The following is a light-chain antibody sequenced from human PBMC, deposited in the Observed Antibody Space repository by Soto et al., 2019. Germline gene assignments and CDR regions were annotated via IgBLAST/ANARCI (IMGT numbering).Light chain of an antibody. CDR2: AAS. CDR3: QVLNSYPRA. V-gene: IGKV1-9*01. Sequence: TQLTQSPSSLLASVGDRVTITCRPSQGGGSYFAWYQQKPGSAPRLLIYAASTLHSGVPPRFSGSASGIDFTLAIDSLQPEDFATYYCQVLNSYPRAFGQGTKVEIK. J-gene: IGKJ1*01. CDR1: QGGGSY.